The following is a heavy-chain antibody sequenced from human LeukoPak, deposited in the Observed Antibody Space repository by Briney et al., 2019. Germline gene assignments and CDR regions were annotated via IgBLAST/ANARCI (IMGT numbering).Heavy chain of an antibody. V-gene: IGHV4-4*07. CDR1: GGSISSYY. CDR2: IYTSGST. D-gene: IGHD2-2*01. J-gene: IGHJ6*02. Sequence: SETLSLTYTVSGGSISSYYWSWIRQLAGKGLEWIGRIYTSGSTNYNPSLKSRVTMSVDTSKNQFSLKLSSVTAADTAVYYCARADSTSPGHYYYGMDVWGRGTTVTVS. CDR3: ARADSTSPGHYYYGMDV.